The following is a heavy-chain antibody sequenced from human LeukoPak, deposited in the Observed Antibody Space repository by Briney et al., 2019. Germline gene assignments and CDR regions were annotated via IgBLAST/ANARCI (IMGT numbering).Heavy chain of an antibody. CDR3: ARGRYCSSTNCYKVYHYYMDV. V-gene: IGHV1-18*04. CDR1: GYTFTSYG. Sequence: ASVKVSCKASGYTFTSYGISWVRQAPGQGLEWMGWISTYNGNTNYAQKFQGRVTMTTNTSTSTSYMELRSLRSDDTAVYYCARGRYCSSTNCYKVYHYYMDVWGKGTTVTVSS. J-gene: IGHJ6*03. D-gene: IGHD2-2*02. CDR2: ISTYNGNT.